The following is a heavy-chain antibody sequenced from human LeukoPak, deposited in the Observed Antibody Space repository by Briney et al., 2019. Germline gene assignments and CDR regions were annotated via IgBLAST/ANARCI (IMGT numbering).Heavy chain of an antibody. CDR3: ARVRGGYSSSTSSRLDV. V-gene: IGHV1-2*02. CDR2: INPNSGGT. J-gene: IGHJ6*04. D-gene: IGHD2-2*01. Sequence: ASVKVSCKASGYTFTSYYMHWVRQAPGQGLEWMGWINPNSGGTNYAQKFQGRVTMTRDTSISTAYMELSRLRSDDTAVYYCARVRGGYSSSTSSRLDVWGKGTTVTISS. CDR1: GYTFTSYY.